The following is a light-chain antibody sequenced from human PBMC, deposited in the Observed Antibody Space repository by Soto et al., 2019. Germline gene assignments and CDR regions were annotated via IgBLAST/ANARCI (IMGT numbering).Light chain of an antibody. CDR1: QDISKD. Sequence: AIQMTQSPTSLSASVGDRVIITCRASQDISKDLGWYQQKPGKAPKFLIYSATSTQSGVPSTFSGSGFGTDFTLTISSLQPEDFATYYCLKDHDYPRTFGQGTKVEF. J-gene: IGKJ1*01. CDR2: SAT. V-gene: IGKV1-6*01. CDR3: LKDHDYPRT.